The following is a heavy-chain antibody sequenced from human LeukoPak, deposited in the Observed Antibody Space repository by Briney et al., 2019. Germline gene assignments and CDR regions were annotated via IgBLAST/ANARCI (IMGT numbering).Heavy chain of an antibody. Sequence: SETLSLTCAVYGGSFSGYYWSWIRQPPGKGLEWIGEINHSGSTNYNPSLKSRVTISVDTSKNQFSLKLSSVTAADTAVYYCARGVRDFWSGYRDRSFDYWGQGTLVTVSS. CDR2: INHSGST. J-gene: IGHJ4*02. D-gene: IGHD3-3*01. V-gene: IGHV4-34*01. CDR3: ARGVRDFWSGYRDRSFDY. CDR1: GGSFSGYY.